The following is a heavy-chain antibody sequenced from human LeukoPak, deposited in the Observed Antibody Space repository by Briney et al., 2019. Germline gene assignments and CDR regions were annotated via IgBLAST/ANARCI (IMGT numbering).Heavy chain of an antibody. Sequence: GGSLRLSCAASGFTFSCYWMRWVRQAPGKGLEWVSYISSSGSTIYYADSVKGRFTISGDNAKNSLYLQMNSLRAEDTAVYYCARDDILTGPWGYWGQGTPVTVSS. CDR1: GFTFSCYW. D-gene: IGHD3-9*01. V-gene: IGHV3-48*04. CDR2: ISSSGSTI. J-gene: IGHJ4*02. CDR3: ARDDILTGPWGY.